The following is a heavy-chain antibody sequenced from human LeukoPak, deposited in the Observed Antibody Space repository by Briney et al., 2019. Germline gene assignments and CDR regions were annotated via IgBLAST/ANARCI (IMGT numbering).Heavy chain of an antibody. Sequence: GGSLRLSCAASGFTVSSYSIHWVRQAPGKGLEWVSAISGSGGSTYYADSVKGRFTISRDNSKNTLYLQMNSLRAEDTAVYYCARGGYSYGPYFDYWGQGTLVTVSS. J-gene: IGHJ4*02. CDR3: ARGGYSYGPYFDY. CDR2: ISGSGGST. V-gene: IGHV3-23*01. D-gene: IGHD5-18*01. CDR1: GFTVSSYS.